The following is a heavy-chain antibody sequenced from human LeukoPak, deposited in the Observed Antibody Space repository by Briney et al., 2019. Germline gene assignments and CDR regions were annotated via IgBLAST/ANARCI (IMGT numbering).Heavy chain of an antibody. V-gene: IGHV3-48*01. J-gene: IGHJ5*02. Sequence: GGSLRLXCAASGFTCSSYSMNWVRLAPGKGLESVSYISSASNTIYYADSVKGRFTISRDNAKNSLYLQMNSLRAEDTAMYYCARDGWFGDNNWFDPWGQGTLVTVSS. CDR2: ISSASNTI. D-gene: IGHD3-10*01. CDR3: ARDGWFGDNNWFDP. CDR1: GFTCSSYS.